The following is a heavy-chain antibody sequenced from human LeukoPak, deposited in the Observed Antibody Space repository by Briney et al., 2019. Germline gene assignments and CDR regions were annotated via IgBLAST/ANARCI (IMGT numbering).Heavy chain of an antibody. V-gene: IGHV3-23*01. D-gene: IGHD6-19*01. Sequence: GGSLRLSCAASGFTFSSYTMSWVRQAPGKGLEWVSAISGSGGSTYYADSVKGRFAISRDNSKNTLYLQMNSLRAEDTAVYYCAKDSSGWYDGFDYWGQGTLVTVSS. CDR3: AKDSSGWYDGFDY. J-gene: IGHJ4*02. CDR2: ISGSGGST. CDR1: GFTFSSYT.